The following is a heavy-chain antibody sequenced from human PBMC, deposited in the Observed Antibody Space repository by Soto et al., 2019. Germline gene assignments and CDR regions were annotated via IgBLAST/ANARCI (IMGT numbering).Heavy chain of an antibody. V-gene: IGHV4-34*01. CDR1: GGSFRGYY. CDR2: INHSGST. Sequence: QVQLQQWGAGLLKPSETLSLTCAVYGGSFRGYYWSWIRQPPGKGLEWIGEINHSGSTNYNPSLKSRVTISVDTSKNQFSLKLSSVTAADTAVYYCARARYYYDSSGYYYILGFDYWGQGTLVTVSS. CDR3: ARARYYYDSSGYYYILGFDY. D-gene: IGHD3-22*01. J-gene: IGHJ4*02.